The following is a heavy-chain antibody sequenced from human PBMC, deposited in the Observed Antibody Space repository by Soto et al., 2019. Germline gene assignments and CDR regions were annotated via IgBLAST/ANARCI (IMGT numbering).Heavy chain of an antibody. CDR1: GFTFSSYA. J-gene: IGHJ4*02. Sequence: QVQLVESGGGVVQPGRSLRLSCAASGFTFSSYAMHWVRQAPGKGLEWVAVISYDGSNKYYADSVKGRFTISRDNSKNTLYLQMNSLRAEDTAVYYFAREFGVSSPRPDYWGQGTLVTVSS. CDR2: ISYDGSNK. D-gene: IGHD3-10*01. V-gene: IGHV3-30-3*01. CDR3: AREFGVSSPRPDY.